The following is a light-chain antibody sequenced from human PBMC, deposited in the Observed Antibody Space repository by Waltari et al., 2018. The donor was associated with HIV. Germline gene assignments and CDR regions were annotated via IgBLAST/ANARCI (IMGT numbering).Light chain of an antibody. CDR3: QQSYSGPLT. J-gene: IGKJ4*01. CDR1: QSISTY. Sequence: DIQLTQSPSSLSASVGDRVTLTCRASQSISTYLNWYQQKPGRAPKVLIYGASTLQRGVPSRFRGSGSGTDFTLTISGLQPEDFAKYYCQQSYSGPLTFGGGTKVDIK. V-gene: IGKV1-39*01. CDR2: GAS.